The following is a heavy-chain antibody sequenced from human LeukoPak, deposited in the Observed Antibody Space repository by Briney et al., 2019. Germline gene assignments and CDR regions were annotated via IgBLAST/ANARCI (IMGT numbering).Heavy chain of an antibody. CDR3: ASSGVLAARPSY. D-gene: IGHD6-6*01. V-gene: IGHV3-21*01. Sequence: GGSLRLSCAASGFTFSSYSMNWVRQAPGKGLEWVSSISSSSSYIYYADSVKGRFTISRDNAKNSLYLQMNSLRAEDTAVYYCASSGVLAARPSYWGQGTLVTVSS. CDR1: GFTFSSYS. J-gene: IGHJ4*02. CDR2: ISSSSSYI.